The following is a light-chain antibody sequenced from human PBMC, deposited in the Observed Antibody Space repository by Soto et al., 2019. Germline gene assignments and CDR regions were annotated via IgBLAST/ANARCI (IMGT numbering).Light chain of an antibody. CDR2: DSS. J-gene: IGKJ1*01. V-gene: IGKV3-20*01. Sequence: EIELTQSPGTLSLSPGDRATLSCRASQTISSSRYVAWYQQKPGQAPRLLIYDSSIRATGIPDRFSGSGSGTEFTLTISRLEPEDFAVYFCQQYGSPPKTFGRGTKVEIK. CDR1: QTISSSRY. CDR3: QQYGSPPKT.